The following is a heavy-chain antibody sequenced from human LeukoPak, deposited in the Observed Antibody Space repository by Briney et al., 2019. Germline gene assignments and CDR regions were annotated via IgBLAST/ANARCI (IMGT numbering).Heavy chain of an antibody. V-gene: IGHV3-7*01. CDR1: GLSFGSYW. Sequence: GGSLRLSCVASGLSFGSYWMDWVRQALGKGLEWVANIRKDGGDIHYVDSVKGRFTISRDNAKNSVYLQMHSLRAEDTAMYYCARDAFGDFSYWGQGILVTVSS. D-gene: IGHD3-10*01. CDR2: IRKDGGDI. J-gene: IGHJ4*02. CDR3: ARDAFGDFSY.